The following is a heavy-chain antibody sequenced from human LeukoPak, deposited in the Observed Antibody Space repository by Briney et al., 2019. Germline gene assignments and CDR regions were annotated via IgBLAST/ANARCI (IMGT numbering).Heavy chain of an antibody. Sequence: SETLSLTCTVSGYSISSGYYWGWIRQPPGKGLEWIGSIYHSGSTYYNPSLKSRVTISVDTSENQFSLKLSSVTAADTAVYYCARHTKTYSSRSFDYWGQGTLVTVSS. CDR2: IYHSGST. V-gene: IGHV4-38-2*02. D-gene: IGHD6-13*01. CDR3: ARHTKTYSSRSFDY. CDR1: GYSISSGYY. J-gene: IGHJ4*02.